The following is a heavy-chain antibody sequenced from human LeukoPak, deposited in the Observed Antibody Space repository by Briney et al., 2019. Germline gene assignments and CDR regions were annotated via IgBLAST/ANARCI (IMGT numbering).Heavy chain of an antibody. CDR3: ARGGDGYNFRAFDI. Sequence: PGGSLRLSCAASGFTFSSYDMHWVRQATGKGLEWVSAIGTAGDTYYPGSVKGRFTISRENAKNSLYLQMNSLRAGDTAVYYCARGGDGYNFRAFDIWGQGTMVTASS. J-gene: IGHJ3*02. D-gene: IGHD5-24*01. CDR2: IGTAGDT. V-gene: IGHV3-13*01. CDR1: GFTFSSYD.